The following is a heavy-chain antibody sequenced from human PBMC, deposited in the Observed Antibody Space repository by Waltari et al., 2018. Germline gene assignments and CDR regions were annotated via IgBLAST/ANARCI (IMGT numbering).Heavy chain of an antibody. CDR3: ARAYGDSSSWY. V-gene: IGHV4-61*09. Sequence: QVQLQASGPGLVTPSQTLSLPCTVSGGSISSGSYSWSWIRQPAGKGLAWIGYIYTSGSTNYNPSLKSRVTISVDTSKNQFSLKLSSVTAADTAGYYCARAYGDSSSWYWGQGTLVTVSS. CDR2: IYTSGST. CDR1: GGSISSGSYS. D-gene: IGHD6-6*01. J-gene: IGHJ4*02.